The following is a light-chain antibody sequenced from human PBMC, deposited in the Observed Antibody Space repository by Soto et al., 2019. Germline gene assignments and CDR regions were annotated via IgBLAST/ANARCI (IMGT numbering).Light chain of an antibody. CDR3: QQYNSNPLT. Sequence: DIQMTQSASILSASVGDRVTITCRASQSISSWLAWYQQKPGKVPKLLIYKAYSLESGVPSRFSGSGSGTEFTLTISSLQPDDFATYYCQQYNSNPLTFGGGTKVEIK. V-gene: IGKV1-5*03. J-gene: IGKJ4*01. CDR2: KAY. CDR1: QSISSW.